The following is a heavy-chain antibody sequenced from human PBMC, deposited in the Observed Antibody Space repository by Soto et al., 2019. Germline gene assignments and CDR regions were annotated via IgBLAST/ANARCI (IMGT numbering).Heavy chain of an antibody. D-gene: IGHD4-17*01. CDR2: ISYDGSNK. CDR3: ARDDGDYGAFDI. Sequence: PGGSLRLSCAASGFTFSSYAMHWVRQAPGKGLEWVAVISYDGSNKYYADSVKGRFTISRDNSKNTLYLQMNSLRAEDTAVYYCARDDGDYGAFDIWGQGTMVTVSS. V-gene: IGHV3-30-3*01. J-gene: IGHJ3*02. CDR1: GFTFSSYA.